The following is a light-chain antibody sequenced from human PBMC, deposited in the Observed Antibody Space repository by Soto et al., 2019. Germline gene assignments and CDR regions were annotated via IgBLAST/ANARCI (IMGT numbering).Light chain of an antibody. CDR1: QSVSSN. Sequence: EIVMTQSPATLSVSPGERATLSCSASQSVSSNLAWYQQKLCQAPRLLIYGASTRATGIPARFSGSGSGTEFTLTISSLQSEDFAVYYCQQYNNWPLTFGGGTKVEIK. CDR3: QQYNNWPLT. V-gene: IGKV3-15*01. CDR2: GAS. J-gene: IGKJ4*01.